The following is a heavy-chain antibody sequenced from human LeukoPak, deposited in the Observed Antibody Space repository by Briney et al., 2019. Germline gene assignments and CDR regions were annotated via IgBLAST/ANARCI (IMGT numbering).Heavy chain of an antibody. CDR2: IRQGGSDI. J-gene: IGHJ4*02. CDR3: ARGPNFGDYVDFLDY. CDR1: GFTFSSHW. Sequence: GGSLRLSCAASGFTFSSHWMSWVRQAPGKGLEWVANIRQGGSDIYYVDSVKGRFTISRDNAKNSLYLQMSSLRAEDTAVYYCARGPNFGDYVDFLDYWGQGALVTVSS. V-gene: IGHV3-7*01. D-gene: IGHD4-17*01.